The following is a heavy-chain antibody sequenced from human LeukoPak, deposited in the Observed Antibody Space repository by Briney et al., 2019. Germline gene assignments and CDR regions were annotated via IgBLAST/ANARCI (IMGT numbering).Heavy chain of an antibody. CDR2: ISYDGGNK. CDR1: GFTFSSYG. J-gene: IGHJ4*02. V-gene: IGHV3-30*03. D-gene: IGHD3-3*01. CDR3: ATLWGDFWSRALFDY. Sequence: GGSLRLSCAASGFTFSSYGMHWVRQAPGKGLEWVAVISYDGGNKYYADSVKGRFTISRDNSKNTLYLQMNSLRAEDTAVYYCATLWGDFWSRALFDYWGQGTLVTVSS.